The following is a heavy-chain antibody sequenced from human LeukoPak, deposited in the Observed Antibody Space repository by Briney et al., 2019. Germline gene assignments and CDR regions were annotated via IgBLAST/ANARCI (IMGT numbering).Heavy chain of an antibody. V-gene: IGHV3-74*01. CDR3: ARGSSSSHLNYYYYYYMDV. CDR1: GFTFSSYW. Sequence: GGSLRLSCAASGFTFSSYWMHWVRQAPGKGLVWVSRINSDGSSTSYADSVKGRFTISRDNAKNTLYLQMNSLRAEDTAVYYCARGSSSSHLNYYYYYYMDVWGKGTTVTVSS. D-gene: IGHD6-13*01. CDR2: INSDGSST. J-gene: IGHJ6*03.